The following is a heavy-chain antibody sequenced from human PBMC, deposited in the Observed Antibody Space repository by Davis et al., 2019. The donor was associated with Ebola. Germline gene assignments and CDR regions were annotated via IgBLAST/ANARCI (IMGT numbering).Heavy chain of an antibody. D-gene: IGHD5-12*01. V-gene: IGHV1-18*01. CDR3: ARAAAYSGYVGS. J-gene: IGHJ4*02. CDR2: ISAYNGNT. CDR1: GYTFTNNG. Sequence: ASVKVSCKASGYTFTNNGITWVRQAPGQGLEWMGWISAYNGNTNYAQKLQGRVTMTTDTSTSTAYMELRSLRSDDTAVYYCARAAAYSGYVGSWGQGTLVTVSS.